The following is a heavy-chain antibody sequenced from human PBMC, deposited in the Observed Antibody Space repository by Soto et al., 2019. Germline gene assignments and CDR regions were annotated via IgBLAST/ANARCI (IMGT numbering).Heavy chain of an antibody. CDR2: IYHSGST. J-gene: IGHJ6*02. Sequence: PSETLSLTCAVSGGSISSGGYSWSWIRQPPGKGLEWIGYIYHSGSTYYNPSLKSRVTISVDRSKNQFSLKLSSVTAADTAVYYCARSPLANYDFWSGYSQLGYGMDVWGQGTTVTVSS. D-gene: IGHD3-3*01. CDR1: GGSISSGGYS. CDR3: ARSPLANYDFWSGYSQLGYGMDV. V-gene: IGHV4-30-2*01.